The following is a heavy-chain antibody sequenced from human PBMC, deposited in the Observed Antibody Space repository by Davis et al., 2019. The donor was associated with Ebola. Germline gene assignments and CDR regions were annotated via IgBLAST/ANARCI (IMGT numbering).Heavy chain of an antibody. D-gene: IGHD2-2*01. CDR1: GGSISSYY. CDR2: IYYSGST. Sequence: MPSETLSLTCTVSGGSISSYYWSWIRQPPGKGLEWIGYIYYSGSTNYNPSLKSRVTISVDKSKNQFSLKLSSVTAADTAVYYCATLNLGYCSSTSCSGAWFDPWGQGTLVTVSS. J-gene: IGHJ5*02. V-gene: IGHV4-59*12. CDR3: ATLNLGYCSSTSCSGAWFDP.